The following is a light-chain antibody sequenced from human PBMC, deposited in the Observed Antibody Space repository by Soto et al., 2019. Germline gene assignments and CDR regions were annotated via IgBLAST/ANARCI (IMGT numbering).Light chain of an antibody. J-gene: IGKJ5*01. CDR2: GAS. CDR1: QSGCINH. CDR3: QQHGSSPIT. V-gene: IGKV3-20*01. Sequence: EFVLPQSPGTLSLSPWERATLSFKASQSGCINHLAWYQQKPGQAPRLLIYGASSRATGIPDRFSGSGSGTDFTLTITRLEPEDFAVYYCQQHGSSPITFGQGTRMEIK.